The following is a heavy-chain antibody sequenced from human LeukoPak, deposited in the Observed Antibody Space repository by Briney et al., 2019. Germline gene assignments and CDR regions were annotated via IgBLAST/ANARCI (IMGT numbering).Heavy chain of an antibody. V-gene: IGHV1-69*04. Sequence: ASVKVSCKASGGTFSSYTISWVRQAPGQGLEWMGRIIPILGIANYAQKFQGRVTITADKSTSTAYMELSSLRSVDTAVYYCARDLTAVAGPPLALYGMDVWGQGTTVTVSS. J-gene: IGHJ6*02. CDR2: IIPILGIA. CDR3: ARDLTAVAGPPLALYGMDV. CDR1: GGTFSSYT. D-gene: IGHD6-19*01.